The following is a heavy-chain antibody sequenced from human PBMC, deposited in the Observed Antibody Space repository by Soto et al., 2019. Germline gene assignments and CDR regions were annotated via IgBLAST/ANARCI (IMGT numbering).Heavy chain of an antibody. J-gene: IGHJ4*02. V-gene: IGHV1-69*13. CDR1: GGTFSSYA. CDR3: ARSQLAYCGGDCYLQAGSFDY. CDR2: IIPIFGTA. D-gene: IGHD2-21*02. Sequence: ASVKVSCKASGGTFSSYAISWVRQAPGQGLEWMGGIIPIFGTANYAQKFQGRVTITADESTSTAYMELSSLRSEDTAVYYCARSQLAYCGGDCYLQAGSFDYWGQGTQVTVSS.